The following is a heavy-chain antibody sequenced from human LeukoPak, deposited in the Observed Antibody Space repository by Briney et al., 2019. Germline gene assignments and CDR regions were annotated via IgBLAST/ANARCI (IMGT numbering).Heavy chain of an antibody. Sequence: GGSLRLSCAASGFTFSSYWMTWVRQGPGKGLEWVANIKPDGSLIYYVDSVKGRFTISRDNAKNSLYLQMNSLRAEDTAVYYCAKDSQWLVLYYFDYWGQGTLVTVSS. CDR2: IKPDGSLI. J-gene: IGHJ4*02. CDR3: AKDSQWLVLYYFDY. D-gene: IGHD6-19*01. CDR1: GFTFSSYW. V-gene: IGHV3-7*03.